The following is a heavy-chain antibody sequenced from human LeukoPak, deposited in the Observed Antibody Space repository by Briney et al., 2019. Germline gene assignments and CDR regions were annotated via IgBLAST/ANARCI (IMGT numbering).Heavy chain of an antibody. Sequence: PSETLSLTCTVSGGSISSSSYYWGWIRQPPGKGLEWIGSIYYSGSTYYNPSLKSRVTISVDTSKNQFSLKLSSVTAADTAVYYCARDGITMVRGASDYWGQGTLVTVSS. CDR1: GGSISSSSYY. CDR3: ARDGITMVRGASDY. D-gene: IGHD3-10*01. J-gene: IGHJ4*02. CDR2: IYYSGST. V-gene: IGHV4-39*07.